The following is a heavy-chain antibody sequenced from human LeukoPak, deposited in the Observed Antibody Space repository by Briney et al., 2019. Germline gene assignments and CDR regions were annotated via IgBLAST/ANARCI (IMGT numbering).Heavy chain of an antibody. CDR1: GDSVSSINGA. V-gene: IGHV6-1*01. Sequence: SQTLSVTCAISGDSVSSINGAWNWIRQSPSRGLEWLGRTYYRSKWYNDYAVSMRGRITINPDTSKNQFSLQLNSVTPEDTAVYYCARARGVVTAMPDYWGQGTLVTVSS. CDR2: TYYRSKWYN. D-gene: IGHD2-21*02. J-gene: IGHJ4*02. CDR3: ARARGVVTAMPDY.